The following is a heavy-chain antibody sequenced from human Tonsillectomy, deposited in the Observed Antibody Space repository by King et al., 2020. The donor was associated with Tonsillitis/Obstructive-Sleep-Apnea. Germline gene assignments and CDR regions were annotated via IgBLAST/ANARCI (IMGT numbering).Heavy chain of an antibody. Sequence: VQLVESGAEVKKPGASVKVSCKASGYTFSSYGIIWVRQAPGQGLEWMGWISVYKDNTNYAQKFQGRVTMTTDTSTSTAYMELRSLRSDDTALYYCARWPRYCSSTSCYKDYYYYMDVWGRGTTVTVSS. CDR3: ARWPRYCSSTSCYKDYYYYMDV. CDR2: ISVYKDNT. CDR1: GYTFSSYG. D-gene: IGHD2-2*02. V-gene: IGHV1-18*01. J-gene: IGHJ6*03.